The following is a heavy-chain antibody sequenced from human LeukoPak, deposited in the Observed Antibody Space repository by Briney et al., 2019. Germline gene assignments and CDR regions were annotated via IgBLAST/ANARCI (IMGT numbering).Heavy chain of an antibody. D-gene: IGHD4-11*01. CDR2: IYYSGST. J-gene: IGHJ4*02. CDR1: GGSISSGDYY. CDR3: DRFTNDYSIPFDY. V-gene: IGHV4-30-4*08. Sequence: SSETLSLTCTVSGGSISSGDYYWSWIRQPPGKCLEWIGYIYYSGSTYYNPSLKSRVTISVDTSKNQFSLKLSSVTAADTAVYYCDRFTNDYSIPFDYWGQGTPVTVSS.